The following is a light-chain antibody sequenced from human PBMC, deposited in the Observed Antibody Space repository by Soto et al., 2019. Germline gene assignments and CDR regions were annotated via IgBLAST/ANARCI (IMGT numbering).Light chain of an antibody. CDR2: DSN. J-gene: IGLJ2*01. Sequence: QSVLTQPPSVSAAPGQKVTIACSGSSSNIGNNHVSWYQQVPGTAPKLLIYDSNERPSGIPDRFSGSKSDTSATLGITGLQTGDEADYYCQSYDSSVSGRRVFGGGTKLTVL. CDR1: SSNIGNNH. CDR3: QSYDSSVSGRRV. V-gene: IGLV1-51*01.